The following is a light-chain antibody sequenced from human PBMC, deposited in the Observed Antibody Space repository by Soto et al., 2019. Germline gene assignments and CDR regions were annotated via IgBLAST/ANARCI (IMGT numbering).Light chain of an antibody. V-gene: IGKV1-27*01. CDR2: SAS. J-gene: IGKJ5*01. CDR3: QKFSTAPRT. Sequence: DIQMTQSPSSLYASVGDRVTITCRASQDISVYLAWYQQKPGKVPKLLLYSASTLQSGVPSRFSGSGSGTDFPLTISSLQPEDVETYYCQKFSTAPRTFGQGTRLEIK. CDR1: QDISVY.